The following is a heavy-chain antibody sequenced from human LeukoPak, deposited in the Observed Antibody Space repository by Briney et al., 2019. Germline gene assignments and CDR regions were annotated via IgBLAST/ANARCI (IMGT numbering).Heavy chain of an antibody. V-gene: IGHV3-21*01. Sequence: GGSLRLSCAASGFTLSSYSMNWVRQAPGKGLEWVSSISSSSSYIYYADSVKGRFTISRDNAKNSLYLQMNSLRAEDTAVYYCARDRGIVGATTYDYWGQGTLVTVSS. CDR3: ARDRGIVGATTYDY. D-gene: IGHD1-26*01. J-gene: IGHJ4*02. CDR1: GFTLSSYS. CDR2: ISSSSSYI.